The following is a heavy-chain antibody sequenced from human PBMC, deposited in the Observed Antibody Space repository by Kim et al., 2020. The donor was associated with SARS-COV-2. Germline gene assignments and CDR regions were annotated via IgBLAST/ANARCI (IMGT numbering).Heavy chain of an antibody. CDR1: GFTFSDYW. V-gene: IGHV3-74*01. CDR2: INGDGYST. J-gene: IGHJ4*02. Sequence: GGSLRLSCAASGFTFSDYWMHWVRQAPGKGLVWVSRINGDGYSTSYADSVKGRFTISRDNAKNTLYLQMSSLRADDTALYYCARRARYSSSTPPASFDSWGQGTLLTVSS. CDR3: ARRARYSSSTPPASFDS. D-gene: IGHD6-6*01.